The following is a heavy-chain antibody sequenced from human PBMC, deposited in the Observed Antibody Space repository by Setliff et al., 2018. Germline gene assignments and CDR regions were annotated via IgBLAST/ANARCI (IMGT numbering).Heavy chain of an antibody. Sequence: PGESLKISCKGSGYTFTQKWIGWVRQMPGEGLEWMGVIYPGDSDIRYSPSFQGQVTISADKSINTAYLQWSSLKASDTATYYCARHIAGYADGHYTATYSYYYMDVWGQGTTVTVSS. J-gene: IGHJ6*03. V-gene: IGHV5-51*01. CDR3: ARHIAGYADGHYTATYSYYYMDV. D-gene: IGHD4-17*01. CDR2: IYPGDSDI. CDR1: GYTFTQKW.